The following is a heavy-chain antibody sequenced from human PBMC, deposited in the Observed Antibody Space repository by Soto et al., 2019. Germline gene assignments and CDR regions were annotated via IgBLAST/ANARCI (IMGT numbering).Heavy chain of an antibody. CDR3: AKGHYTYYYDGSGPPGFDI. CDR1: GFTYSNYG. D-gene: IGHD3-22*01. CDR2: IWYDGGNK. J-gene: IGHJ3*02. Sequence: GGSLRLSCATSGFTYSNYGMNWVRQAPGKGLEWVAVIWYDGGNKYYGDSVKGRFTISRDNSKNTLYLQMDSLRAEDTAVYYCAKGHYTYYYDGSGPPGFDIWGQGTMVTVSS. V-gene: IGHV3-33*03.